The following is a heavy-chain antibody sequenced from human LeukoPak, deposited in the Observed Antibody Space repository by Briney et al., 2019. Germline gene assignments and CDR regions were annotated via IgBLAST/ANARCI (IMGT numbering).Heavy chain of an antibody. CDR2: ISYDGSNK. V-gene: IGHV3-30-3*01. D-gene: IGHD3-22*01. CDR3: ARDRLAYDSSGYCFDY. CDR1: GFTFSSYA. J-gene: IGHJ4*02. Sequence: GGSLRLSCAASGFTFSSYAMHWVRQAPGKGLEWVAVISYDGSNKYYADSVKGRFTISRDNSKNTLYLQMNSLRAEDTAVYYCARDRLAYDSSGYCFDYWGQGTLVTVSS.